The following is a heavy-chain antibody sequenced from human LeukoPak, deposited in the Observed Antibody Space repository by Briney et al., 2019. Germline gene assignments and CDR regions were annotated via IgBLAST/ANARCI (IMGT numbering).Heavy chain of an antibody. V-gene: IGHV3-11*01. CDR3: XXDXKXAXYPLVDY. D-gene: IGHD1-1*01. Sequence: PGGSLRLSCAVSGFTFSDYYMSWIRQAPGKGLEWISYISSSGSTKYYADSVKGRFTISRDNAKNSLYLQMNSLRAEDTAVYYCXXDXKXAXYPLVDYWGQGTLVTVSS. CDR2: ISSSGSTK. J-gene: IGHJ4*02. CDR1: GFTFSDYY.